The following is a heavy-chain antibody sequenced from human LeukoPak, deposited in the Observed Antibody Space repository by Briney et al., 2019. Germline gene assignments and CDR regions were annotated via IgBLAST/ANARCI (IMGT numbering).Heavy chain of an antibody. J-gene: IGHJ4*02. V-gene: IGHV3-53*04. D-gene: IGHD6-19*01. CDR3: ARVCSGWYDFDY. CDR1: GFTVSSNY. CDR2: IYSGSSST. Sequence: GGPLRLSCAASGFTVSSNYMSWVRQAPGKGLEWVSVIYSGSSSTYYTDSVKGRFTISRHNSKNTLYLQMNSLRAEDTAVYYCARVCSGWYDFDYWGQGTLVTVSS.